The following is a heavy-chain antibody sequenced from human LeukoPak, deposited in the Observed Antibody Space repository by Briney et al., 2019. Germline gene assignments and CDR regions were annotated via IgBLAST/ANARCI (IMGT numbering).Heavy chain of an antibody. V-gene: IGHV3-23*01. D-gene: IGHD2-15*01. CDR3: EAARGYCSGGSCFDY. CDR2: ISGSGGST. J-gene: IGHJ4*02. Sequence: GGSLRLSCAASGFTFSSYAMSWVRQAPGKGLEWVSAISGSGGSTYYADSVKGRFTISRDNSKNTLYLQMNSLSAEDTAVYYCEAARGYCSGGSCFDYWGQGTLVTVSS. CDR1: GFTFSSYA.